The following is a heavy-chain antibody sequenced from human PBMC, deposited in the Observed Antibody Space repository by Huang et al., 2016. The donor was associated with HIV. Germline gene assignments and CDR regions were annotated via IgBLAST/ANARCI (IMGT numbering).Heavy chain of an antibody. D-gene: IGHD3-10*01. J-gene: IGHJ6*02. CDR1: GGALGSYG. CDR2: IIPILGTA. Sequence: QVQLVQSGTEVKKPGSSVKVSCKASGGALGSYGISLVRQARGQGSEWMGGIIPILGTAHYAQKFQGRRTITADESMRTAYMELTGRRSDDTALYYCARGSYFGSVNSYKPPYYYGMDVWGQGTTVTVSS. V-gene: IGHV1-69*01. CDR3: ARGSYFGSVNSYKPPYYYGMDV.